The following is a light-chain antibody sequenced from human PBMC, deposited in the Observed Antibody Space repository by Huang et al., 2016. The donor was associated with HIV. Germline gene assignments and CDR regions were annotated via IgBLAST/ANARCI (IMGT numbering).Light chain of an antibody. CDR2: WAS. Sequence: DIVMTQSPDSLAVSLGEGATITCVPSQSVLSPSNNRNHLAWYHKKPRQPPKLLIYWASTRESGVPDRFRGSGSATDFTLTIDNLQAEDVALYFCQQYYSIPGFGQGTYVEV. CDR1: QSVLSPSNNRNH. J-gene: IGKJ1*01. CDR3: QQYYSIPG. V-gene: IGKV4-1*01.